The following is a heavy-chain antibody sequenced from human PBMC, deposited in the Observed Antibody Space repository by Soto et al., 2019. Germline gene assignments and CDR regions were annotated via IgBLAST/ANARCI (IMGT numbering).Heavy chain of an antibody. V-gene: IGHV6-1*01. D-gene: IGHD2-15*01. J-gene: IGHJ4*02. CDR3: PNPGTYRTGGTCFSLDY. CDR2: TFFRSKWYN. CDR1: GDSVSSNNVA. Sequence: SQTLSLTCGISGDSVSSNNVAWNWIRQSPSRGLEWLGRTFFRSKWYNEYAASVKSRIAINPDTSQNQFSLQLNSVTPDDTAVYSCPNPGTYRTGGTCFSLDYWGQGILVTVSS.